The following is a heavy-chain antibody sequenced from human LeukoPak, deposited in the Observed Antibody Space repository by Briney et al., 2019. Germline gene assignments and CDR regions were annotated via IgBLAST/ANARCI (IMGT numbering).Heavy chain of an antibody. Sequence: ASVKVSCKASGYTFTGYYMHWVRQAPGQRLEWMGWINPNSGGTNYAQKFQGRVTMTRDTSISTAYMELSRLRSDDTAVYYCARPHSGSYYAFDYWGQGTLVTVSS. CDR2: INPNSGGT. D-gene: IGHD1-26*01. V-gene: IGHV1-2*02. CDR3: ARPHSGSYYAFDY. J-gene: IGHJ4*02. CDR1: GYTFTGYY.